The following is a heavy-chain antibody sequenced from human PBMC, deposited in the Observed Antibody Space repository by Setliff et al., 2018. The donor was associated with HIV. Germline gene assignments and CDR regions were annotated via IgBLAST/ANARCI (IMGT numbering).Heavy chain of an antibody. Sequence: ASVKVSCKTSGYTFTGYYMHWVRQAPGQGLEWVGWINPKSGGINYAQKFQGRVTMTRDTSISTAYMELSRLRSDDTAMFYCARERITMIVRWFDPWGQGTLVTVSS. CDR1: GYTFTGYY. CDR3: ARERITMIVRWFDP. CDR2: INPKSGGI. V-gene: IGHV1-2*02. J-gene: IGHJ5*02. D-gene: IGHD3-22*01.